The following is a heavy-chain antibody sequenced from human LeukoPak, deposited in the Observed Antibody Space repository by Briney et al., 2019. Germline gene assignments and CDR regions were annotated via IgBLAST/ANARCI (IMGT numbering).Heavy chain of an antibody. CDR2: INGAGDNT. CDR3: AKVSVCFGCYFDY. CDR1: GYAFSRHG. D-gene: IGHD3-16*01. V-gene: IGHV3-23*01. Sequence: PGGSLRLSCAAAGYAFSRHGLTWVRQAPGKGLEWVATINGAGDNTVYAETVKGRFTVSRDNSKNMLYLQMNTLRAEDTAIYYCAKVSVCFGCYFDYWGQGALVTVSS. J-gene: IGHJ4*02.